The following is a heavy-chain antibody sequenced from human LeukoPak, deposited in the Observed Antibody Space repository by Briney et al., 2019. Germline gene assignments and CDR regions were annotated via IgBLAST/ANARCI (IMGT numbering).Heavy chain of an antibody. V-gene: IGHV1-69*06. D-gene: IGHD6-13*01. Sequence: GASVKVSCKASGYSFTGYYMHWVRQAPGQGLGWMGWIIPIFGTANYAQKFQGRVTITADKSTSTAYLGLSSLKSEDTAVYYCARPSHAMYSSSWYRISHYYMDVWGKGTTVTVSS. J-gene: IGHJ6*03. CDR3: ARPSHAMYSSSWYRISHYYMDV. CDR1: GYSFTGYY. CDR2: IIPIFGTA.